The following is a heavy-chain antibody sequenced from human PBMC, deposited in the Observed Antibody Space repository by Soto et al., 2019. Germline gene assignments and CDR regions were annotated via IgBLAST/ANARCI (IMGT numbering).Heavy chain of an antibody. Sequence: GGSLRLSCTASGFTFRTYWISWVRQAPGMGLEWVANIGEDGSEKYYVDSVKGRFTISRDNAKNSLYLQMNSLRADDTAVYYCARGSGGHNYYYGMDVWGQGTTVTVS. CDR1: GFTFRTYW. D-gene: IGHD2-15*01. J-gene: IGHJ6*02. CDR2: IGEDGSEK. V-gene: IGHV3-7*03. CDR3: ARGSGGHNYYYGMDV.